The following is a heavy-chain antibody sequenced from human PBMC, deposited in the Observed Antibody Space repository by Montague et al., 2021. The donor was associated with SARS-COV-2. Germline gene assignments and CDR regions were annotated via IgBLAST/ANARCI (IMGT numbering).Heavy chain of an antibody. V-gene: IGHV4-34*01. CDR2: INHSGIT. J-gene: IGHJ4*02. D-gene: IGHD3-22*01. Sequence: SETLSLTCTVYGGSINGYYWSWIRQPPGKGLEWIGDINHSGITNYSPSLKSRVTISADTSKNQFSLKMNSVTAADTANYYCARGQQGVAMIVVLRIGAEYYFDYWGQGSLVTVSS. CDR1: GGSINGYY. CDR3: ARGQQGVAMIVVLRIGAEYYFDY.